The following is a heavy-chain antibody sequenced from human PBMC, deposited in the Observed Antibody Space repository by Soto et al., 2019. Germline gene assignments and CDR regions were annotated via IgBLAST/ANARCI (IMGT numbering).Heavy chain of an antibody. CDR1: GFTCSSYS. V-gene: IGHV3-21*01. CDR2: TSTSNSYR. D-gene: IGHD3-22*01. Sequence: EVQLVESGGGLVKPGESLRLSCAASGFTCSSYSMNWVRQSPGKGLEWVSSTSTSNSYRYYADSVKGRFTISRDNAKDFVYLQMDSLRAEDTAVYYCVRDWADTWFFAYWGQGIMVTVSS. CDR3: VRDWADTWFFAY. J-gene: IGHJ4*02.